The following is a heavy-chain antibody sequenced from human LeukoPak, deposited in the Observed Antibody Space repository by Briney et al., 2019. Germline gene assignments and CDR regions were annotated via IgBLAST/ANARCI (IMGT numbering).Heavy chain of an antibody. Sequence: GGSLRLSRAASGFTFNSYGIHWLRPAPGKGLEWVAFIWYDGSNKYYADSVKGRFTISRDNSKNTLYLQMNSLRAEDTAVYYCARARTTRGFDYWGQGTLVTVSS. CDR2: IWYDGSNK. V-gene: IGHV3-33*01. D-gene: IGHD4-17*01. CDR3: ARARTTRGFDY. CDR1: GFTFNSYG. J-gene: IGHJ4*02.